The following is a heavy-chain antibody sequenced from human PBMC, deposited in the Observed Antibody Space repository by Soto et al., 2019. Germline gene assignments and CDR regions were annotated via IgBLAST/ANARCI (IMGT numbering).Heavy chain of an antibody. CDR2: IYYSGST. D-gene: IGHD3-22*01. J-gene: IGHJ3*02. CDR1: GGSISSDDYY. V-gene: IGHV4-30-4*01. Sequence: SETLSLTCTVSGGSISSDDYYWSWIRQPPGKGLEWIGYIYYSGSTHYNPSLKSRVTISVDTSKNQFSLKLSSVTAADTAVYYCARGLTYYYDSSGDIDAFDIWGQGTMVTVSS. CDR3: ARGLTYYYDSSGDIDAFDI.